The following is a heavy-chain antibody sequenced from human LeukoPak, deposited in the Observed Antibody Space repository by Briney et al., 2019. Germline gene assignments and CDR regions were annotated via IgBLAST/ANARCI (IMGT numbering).Heavy chain of an antibody. Sequence: SGGSLRLSCAASGFTFSSYWMSWVRQAPGKGLEWVANIKQDGSEKYYVDSVKGRFTISRDNAKNSLYLQMNSLRAEDTAVYYCASGPPNVHAYYDILTGYPSYYYYYYMDVWGKGTTVTISS. J-gene: IGHJ6*03. D-gene: IGHD3-9*01. CDR3: ASGPPNVHAYYDILTGYPSYYYYYYMDV. CDR1: GFTFSSYW. CDR2: IKQDGSEK. V-gene: IGHV3-7*01.